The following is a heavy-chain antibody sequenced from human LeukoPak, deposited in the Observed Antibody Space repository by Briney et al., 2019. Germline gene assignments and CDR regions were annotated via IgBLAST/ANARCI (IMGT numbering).Heavy chain of an antibody. CDR1: GFTFSSYW. D-gene: IGHD6-13*01. V-gene: IGHV3-7*01. CDR3: AREISSSWYSDWFDP. J-gene: IGHJ5*02. Sequence: GSLRLSCVASGFTFSSYWMSWVRQAPGKGLEWVANIKQDGSEKYYVDSVKGRFTISRDNAKNSLYLQMNSLRAEDTAVYYCAREISSSWYSDWFDPWGQGTLVTVSS. CDR2: IKQDGSEK.